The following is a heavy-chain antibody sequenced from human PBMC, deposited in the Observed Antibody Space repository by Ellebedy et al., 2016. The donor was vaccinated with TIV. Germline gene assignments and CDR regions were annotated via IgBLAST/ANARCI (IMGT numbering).Heavy chain of an antibody. V-gene: IGHV4-59*01. CDR1: GGSISSYF. J-gene: IGHJ5*01. CDR3: ARLIDTNSLNNWFDS. D-gene: IGHD5-18*01. Sequence: MPGGSLRLSCTVSGGSISSYFWSWIRQPPGKGLECIGYIFYSGSTNYNPSLKSRVTMSVDTSKNQFAMTLRSVTAADTAVYYCARLIDTNSLNNWFDSWGQGTLVTVSS. CDR2: IFYSGST.